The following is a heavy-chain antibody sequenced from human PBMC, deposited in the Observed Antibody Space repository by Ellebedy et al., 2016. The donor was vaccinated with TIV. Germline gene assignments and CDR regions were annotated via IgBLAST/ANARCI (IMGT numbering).Heavy chain of an antibody. D-gene: IGHD3-10*01. V-gene: IGHV3-23*01. Sequence: GESLKISCAASGFTFSNYAMSWVRRSPGKGLDWVSLISGSGEYTYYADSVKGRLTISRDNSMDTLYLQMNSLGVGDTAVYYCARLDAIIDVKSLDYWGQGTLVTVSS. CDR2: ISGSGEYT. CDR1: GFTFSNYA. CDR3: ARLDAIIDVKSLDY. J-gene: IGHJ4*02.